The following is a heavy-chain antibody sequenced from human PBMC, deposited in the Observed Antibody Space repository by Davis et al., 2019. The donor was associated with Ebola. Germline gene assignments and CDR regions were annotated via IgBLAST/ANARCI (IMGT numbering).Heavy chain of an antibody. J-gene: IGHJ6*02. CDR1: GFTFSSYG. CDR3: ARNAYCGGDCEIYYYGMDV. V-gene: IGHV3-30*03. D-gene: IGHD2-21*02. Sequence: GESLKISCAASGFTFSSYGMHWVRQAPGKGLEWVAVISYDGSNKYYADSVKGRFTISRDNSKNTLYLQMNSLRAEDTAVYYCARNAYCGGDCEIYYYGMDVWGQGTTVTVSS. CDR2: ISYDGSNK.